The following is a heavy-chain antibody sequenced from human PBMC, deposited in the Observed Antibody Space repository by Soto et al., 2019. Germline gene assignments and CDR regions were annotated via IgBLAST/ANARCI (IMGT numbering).Heavy chain of an antibody. CDR1: GGSISSGGYS. CDR3: ARVPYGDYRYYYYYGMDV. CDR2: IYHSGST. V-gene: IGHV4-30-2*01. Sequence: QLQLQESGSGLVKPSQTLSLTCAVSGGSISSGGYSWSWIRQPPGKGLEWIGYIYHSGSTYYNPSLKSRVTISVARSKNQFSLKRSSVAAADTAVYYCARVPYGDYRYYYYYGMDVWGQGTTVTVSS. D-gene: IGHD4-17*01. J-gene: IGHJ6*02.